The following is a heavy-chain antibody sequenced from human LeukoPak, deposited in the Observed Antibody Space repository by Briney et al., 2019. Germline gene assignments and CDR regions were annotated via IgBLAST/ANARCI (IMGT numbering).Heavy chain of an antibody. V-gene: IGHV4-31*01. CDR1: GGSIRSGGYY. CDR2: LYYSGST. D-gene: IGHD3-9*01. J-gene: IGHJ3*02. Sequence: SETLSLTCIVSGGSIRSGGYYWSWIRQHPGKGQEWIGYLYYSGSTYYNPTIKDPVTISEDTSKNQFSLKQSSVTAMDTAVDYCARGKLLRYFVWLSRNADAFDSWGQVTMVADAS. CDR3: ARGKLLRYFVWLSRNADAFDS.